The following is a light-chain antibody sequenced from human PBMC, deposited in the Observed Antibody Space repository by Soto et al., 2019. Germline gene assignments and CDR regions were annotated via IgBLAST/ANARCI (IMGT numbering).Light chain of an antibody. CDR3: QQYNSYR. V-gene: IGKV1-5*01. CDR2: DAY. J-gene: IGKJ5*01. Sequence: DIQMTQSPSTLSASVGDRVTITCRASQSISSWLAWYQQKPGKAPKLLIYDAYSLESGVPSRCSGSGSWTEFPLTISSLQTVDFATYYCQQYNSYRFGQGKRLEIQ. CDR1: QSISSW.